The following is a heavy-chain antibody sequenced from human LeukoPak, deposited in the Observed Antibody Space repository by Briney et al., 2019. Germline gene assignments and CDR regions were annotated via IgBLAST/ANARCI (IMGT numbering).Heavy chain of an antibody. Sequence: SETLSLTCAVYGGSFSGYYWSWIRQPPGKGLEWIGEINHSGSTNCNPSLKSRVTISVDTSKNQFSLKLSSVTAADTAVYYCARQFITRGAFDIWGQGTMVTVSS. CDR1: GGSFSGYY. J-gene: IGHJ3*02. D-gene: IGHD3-22*01. CDR2: INHSGST. CDR3: ARQFITRGAFDI. V-gene: IGHV4-34*01.